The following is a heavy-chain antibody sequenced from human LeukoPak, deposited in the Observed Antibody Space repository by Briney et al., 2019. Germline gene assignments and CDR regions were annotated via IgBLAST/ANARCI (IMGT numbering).Heavy chain of an antibody. D-gene: IGHD6-13*01. CDR3: ARGSSSWYIGAFDI. J-gene: IGHJ3*02. CDR2: IYYSGST. CDR1: GVSISSYY. Sequence: SETLSLTCTVSGVSISSYYWSWIRQPPGKGLEWIGYIYYSGSTNYNPSLKSRVTISVDTPKNQFSLKLSSVTAADTAVYYCARGSSSWYIGAFDIWGQGTMVTVSS. V-gene: IGHV4-59*01.